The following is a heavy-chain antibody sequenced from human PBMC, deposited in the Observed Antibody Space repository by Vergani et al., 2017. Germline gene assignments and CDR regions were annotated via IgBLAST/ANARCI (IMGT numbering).Heavy chain of an antibody. J-gene: IGHJ4*02. D-gene: IGHD3-9*01. CDR1: GFTFSSYA. V-gene: IGHV3-23*01. Sequence: EVQLLESGGGLVQPGGSLRLSCAASGFTFSSYAMSWVRQAPGKGLEWVSAISGSGGSTYYADSVKGRFTISRDNSKNTLYLQMKSLRTEDTAVDYCAKEQPYYEILTGYYRDAYYFDYWGQGTLVTVSS. CDR2: ISGSGGST. CDR3: AKEQPYYEILTGYYRDAYYFDY.